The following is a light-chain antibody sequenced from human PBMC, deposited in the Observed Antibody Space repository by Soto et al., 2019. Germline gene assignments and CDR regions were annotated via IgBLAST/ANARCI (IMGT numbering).Light chain of an antibody. J-gene: IGLJ2*01. CDR1: SSNIGAGYD. CDR2: GNS. Sequence: QLVLTQPPSVSGAPGQRVTISCTGSSSNIGAGYDVHWYQQLPGTAPKLLIYGNSNRPSGVPDRFSGSKSGTSASLAITGLQAEDEADYYCQSYDSSLSGSVVFDGGTKLTVL. V-gene: IGLV1-40*01. CDR3: QSYDSSLSGSVV.